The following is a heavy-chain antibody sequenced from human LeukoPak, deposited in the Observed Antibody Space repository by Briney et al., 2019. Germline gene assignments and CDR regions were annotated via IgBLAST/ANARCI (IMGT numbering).Heavy chain of an antibody. CDR1: GGTFNSYA. J-gene: IGHJ6*02. CDR2: IIPIFGTA. CDR3: AIDPNPLSYGMDV. Sequence: ASVKVSCKASGGTFNSYAITWVRQAPGQGLEWMGGIIPIFGTANYAQKFQGRVTITADESTSTAYMELSSLRSEDTAVYYCAIDPNPLSYGMDVWGQGTTVTVSS. V-gene: IGHV1-69*13.